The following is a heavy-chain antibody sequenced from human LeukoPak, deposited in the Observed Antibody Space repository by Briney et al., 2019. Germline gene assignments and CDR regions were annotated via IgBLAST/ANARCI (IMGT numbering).Heavy chain of an antibody. CDR1: GYTFTSYD. CDR2: MNPNSGNT. D-gene: IGHD3-22*01. Sequence: AASVKVSCKASGYTFTSYDINWVRQATGQGLEWMGWMNPNSGNTGYAQKFQGRVTITRDTFASTAYMELSSLRSEDTAVYYCARVPYGDYGSSSGYFDYWGQGTLVTVSS. J-gene: IGHJ4*02. V-gene: IGHV1-8*01. CDR3: ARVPYGDYGSSSGYFDY.